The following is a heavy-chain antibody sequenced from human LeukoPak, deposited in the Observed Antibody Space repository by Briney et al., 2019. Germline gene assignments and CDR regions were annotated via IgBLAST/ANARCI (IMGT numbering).Heavy chain of an antibody. V-gene: IGHV3-74*01. D-gene: IGHD6-19*01. Sequence: GXSLRLSCAASGFTFNSYWMHWVRHAPGKGLVWDSRINSGGSSTIYADSVKGRFTISRDKATNTLYLQMNSLRAEDTAVYYCARDTAVAGTRYYYYYMDVWGKGTTVTVSS. CDR3: ARDTAVAGTRYYYYYMDV. CDR2: INSGGSST. J-gene: IGHJ6*03. CDR1: GFTFNSYW.